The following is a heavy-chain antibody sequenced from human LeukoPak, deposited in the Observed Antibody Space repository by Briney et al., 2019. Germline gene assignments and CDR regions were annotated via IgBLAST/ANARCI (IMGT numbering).Heavy chain of an antibody. CDR3: ARETMVRGVYYYYYGMGV. J-gene: IGHJ6*02. V-gene: IGHV3-21*01. CDR1: GFTFSSYS. CDR2: ISSSSSYI. Sequence: GGSLRLSCAASGFTFSSYSMNWVRQAPGKGLEWVSSISSSSSYIYYADSVKGRFTISRDNAKNSLYLQMNSLRAEDTAVYYCARETMVRGVYYYYYGMGVWGQGTTVTVSS. D-gene: IGHD3-10*01.